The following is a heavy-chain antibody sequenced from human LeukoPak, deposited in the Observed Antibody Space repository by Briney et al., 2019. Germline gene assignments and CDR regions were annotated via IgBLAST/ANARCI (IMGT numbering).Heavy chain of an antibody. J-gene: IGHJ4*02. CDR2: IHYSGTT. Sequence: SETLSLTCTVSGDSSSSRSDYWGWVRQPPGKGLEWIGSIHYSGTTYYNPSLKSRVSISVDPSKSQMSLKLSSLTAADTAVYFCARPYNGSYSAYDYWGQGTLVTVSS. CDR1: GDSSSSRSDY. V-gene: IGHV4-39*01. CDR3: ARPYNGSYSAYDY. D-gene: IGHD1-26*01.